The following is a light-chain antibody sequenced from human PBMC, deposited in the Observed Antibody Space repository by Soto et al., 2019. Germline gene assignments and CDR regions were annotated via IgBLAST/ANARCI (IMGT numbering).Light chain of an antibody. V-gene: IGKV3-11*01. CDR1: QSVRNK. CDR3: QQYYGNPRT. Sequence: ETEVTQSPSTVSVSPGERSTLCWRVSQSVRNKVAWYQHKPGQTPRVIIYDASNRATGIPARFSGSGSGTDFTLTIDNLEPEDVAVYYCQQYYGNPRTFGQGTKMDIK. CDR2: DAS. J-gene: IGKJ1*01.